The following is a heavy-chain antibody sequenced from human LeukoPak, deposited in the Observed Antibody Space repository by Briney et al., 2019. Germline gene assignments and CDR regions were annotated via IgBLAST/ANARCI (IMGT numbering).Heavy chain of an antibody. D-gene: IGHD3-22*01. Sequence: GGSLRLSCTASGLTFGDYAMSWVRQAPGKGLEWVGFIRSKAYGGTTEYAASVKGRFTISRADSKSIAYLQMNSLKTEDTAVYYCTRSKAYYYDSSGYSGYWGQGTLLTVSS. CDR1: GLTFGDYA. CDR2: IRSKAYGGTT. CDR3: TRSKAYYYDSSGYSGY. V-gene: IGHV3-49*04. J-gene: IGHJ4*02.